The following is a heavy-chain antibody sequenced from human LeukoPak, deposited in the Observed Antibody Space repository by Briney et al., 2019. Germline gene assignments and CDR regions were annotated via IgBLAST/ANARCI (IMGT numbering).Heavy chain of an antibody. Sequence: ASVKVSCKASGHTFTGYYMHWVRQAPGQGLEWMGWINPNSGGTNYAQKFQGRVTMTRDTSISTAYMELSRLRSDDTAVYYCARVRQQRANWFDPWGQGTLVTVSS. V-gene: IGHV1-2*02. CDR1: GHTFTGYY. D-gene: IGHD6-13*01. J-gene: IGHJ5*02. CDR3: ARVRQQRANWFDP. CDR2: INPNSGGT.